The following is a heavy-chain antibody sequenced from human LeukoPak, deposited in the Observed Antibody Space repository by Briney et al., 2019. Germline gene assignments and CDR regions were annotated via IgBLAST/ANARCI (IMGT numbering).Heavy chain of an antibody. D-gene: IGHD6-13*01. CDR3: ARVGALSSSWLLY. J-gene: IGHJ4*02. V-gene: IGHV3-48*04. CDR1: GFTFSSYW. CDR2: ISRSATTI. Sequence: PGGSLRLSCAASGFTFSSYWMSWVRQAPGKGLEWVSSISRSATTIYYADSVKGRFTISRDNAKNSLYLQMNSLRAEDTAVYFCARVGALSSSWLLYWGQGTLVTVSS.